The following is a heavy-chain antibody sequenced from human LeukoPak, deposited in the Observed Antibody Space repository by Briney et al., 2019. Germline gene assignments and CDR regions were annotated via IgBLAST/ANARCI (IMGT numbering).Heavy chain of an antibody. D-gene: IGHD3-9*01. J-gene: IGHJ6*02. CDR3: ARSIGLTGGGVDV. CDR2: ISGSGGIT. Sequence: GGSLRLSCAASGFTFSAYAISWVRQAPGKGLEWVSAISGSGGITYYADSVKGRFTISRGNSKNTPYLQMNSLRAEDTAVYYCARSIGLTGGGVDVWGQGTTVTVSS. CDR1: GFTFSAYA. V-gene: IGHV3-23*01.